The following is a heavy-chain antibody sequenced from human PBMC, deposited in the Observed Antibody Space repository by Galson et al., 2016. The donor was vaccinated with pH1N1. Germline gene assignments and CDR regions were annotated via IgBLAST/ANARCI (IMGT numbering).Heavy chain of an antibody. CDR1: GFTFSTYW. Sequence: SLRLSCAASGFTFSTYWMNWVRQAPGKGLEWVANINQDGSDKYYADSVKGRFTISRDNSVSVLYLQMNSLRAEDTATYYCANFEIGRSARPHSFDIWGQGTLVTVSS. CDR2: INQDGSDK. V-gene: IGHV3-7*03. J-gene: IGHJ3*02. CDR3: ANFEIGRSARPHSFDI.